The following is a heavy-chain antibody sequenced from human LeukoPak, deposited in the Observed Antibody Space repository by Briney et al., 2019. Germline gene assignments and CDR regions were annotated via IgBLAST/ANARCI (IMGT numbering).Heavy chain of an antibody. J-gene: IGHJ3*02. Sequence: GGSLRLSCAASGFTFSSYEMNWIRQAPGKGLEWISYISNSGSTKYYADSVKGRFTISRDNSKNTLYLQMNSLRAEDTAVYYCARGKAVTMVRGVIRNGRGAFDIWGQGTMVTVSS. D-gene: IGHD3-10*01. CDR2: ISNSGSTK. V-gene: IGHV3-48*03. CDR1: GFTFSSYE. CDR3: ARGKAVTMVRGVIRNGRGAFDI.